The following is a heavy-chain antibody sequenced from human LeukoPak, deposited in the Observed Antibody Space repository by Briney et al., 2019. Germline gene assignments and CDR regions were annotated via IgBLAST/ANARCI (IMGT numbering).Heavy chain of an antibody. Sequence: PGGSLRLSCAASGFTFSSYAMHWVRQAPGKGLEWVAVISYDGSNKYYADSVKGRFTISRDNAKNSLYLQMNSLRAEDTAVYYCARDGGSGSYDYWGQGTLVTVSS. V-gene: IGHV3-30-3*01. D-gene: IGHD3-10*01. J-gene: IGHJ4*02. CDR3: ARDGGSGSYDY. CDR1: GFTFSSYA. CDR2: ISYDGSNK.